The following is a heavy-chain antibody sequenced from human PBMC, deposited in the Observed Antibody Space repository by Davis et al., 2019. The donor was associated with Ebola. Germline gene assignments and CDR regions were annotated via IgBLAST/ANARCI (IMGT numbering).Heavy chain of an antibody. CDR2: INHSGST. D-gene: IGHD6-13*01. CDR1: GGSISSSNW. J-gene: IGHJ4*02. Sequence: SETLSLTCAVSGGSISSSNWWSWVRQPPGKGLEWIGEINHSGSTNYNPSLKSRVTISVDTSKNQFSLKLSSVTAADTAVYYCANTGIAAAGTSYWGQGTLVTVSS. CDR3: ANTGIAAAGTSY. V-gene: IGHV4-4*02.